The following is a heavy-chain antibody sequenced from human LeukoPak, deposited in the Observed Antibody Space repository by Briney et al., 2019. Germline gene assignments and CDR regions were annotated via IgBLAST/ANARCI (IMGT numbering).Heavy chain of an antibody. J-gene: IGHJ4*02. CDR1: GGSFSGYY. CDR3: FADRGGDQGDS. Sequence: SETLSLTCAVYGGSFSGYYWSWIRQPPGKGLEWIGEINHSGSTNYNPSLKSRVTISVDTSKNQFSLKLSSVTAADTAVYFCFADRGGDQGDSWGQGTLVTVSS. D-gene: IGHD3-16*01. V-gene: IGHV4-34*01. CDR2: INHSGST.